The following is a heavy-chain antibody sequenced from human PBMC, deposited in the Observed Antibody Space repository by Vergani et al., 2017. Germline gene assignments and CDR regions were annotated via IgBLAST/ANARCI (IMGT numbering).Heavy chain of an antibody. J-gene: IGHJ4*01. D-gene: IGHD3-22*01. Sequence: EVQLLESGGGLVQPGGSLRLSCAASGFTFSTYAMTWVRQAPGKGLEWVSTISSDGASTYYADSVKGRFTISTDNSKNTLSLQMNSLTAEDTAIYDWAEPQRTSAYYYGGFDYWGQGILVTVTS. CDR2: ISSDGAST. CDR1: GFTFSTYA. V-gene: IGHV3-23*01. CDR3: AEPQRTSAYYYGGFDY.